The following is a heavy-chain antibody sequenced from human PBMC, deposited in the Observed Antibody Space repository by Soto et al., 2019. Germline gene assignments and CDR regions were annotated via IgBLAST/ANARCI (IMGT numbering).Heavy chain of an antibody. Sequence: QVQLQQSGPGLVKPSQTLSLTCAISGDSVSRNNTAWNWIRQSPSRGLEWLGRTYYRSKWYSDLALYVNSRITINPDTSENQFSLQLNSVTPDDTAVYFCAREGTGVSRRYLDYWGQGTLVTVSS. D-gene: IGHD7-27*01. CDR3: AREGTGVSRRYLDY. J-gene: IGHJ4*02. CDR1: GDSVSRNNTA. V-gene: IGHV6-1*01. CDR2: TYYRSKWYS.